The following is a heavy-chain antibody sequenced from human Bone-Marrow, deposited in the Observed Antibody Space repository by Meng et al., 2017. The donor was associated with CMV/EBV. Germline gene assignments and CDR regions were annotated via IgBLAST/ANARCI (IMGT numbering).Heavy chain of an antibody. Sequence: GESLKISCAVSGLTFPNAWMSWVRQSPGKGLEWVGRIKSEIDGGTIDYAAPVKGRFTISRDDSRKTLYLQMNSLKTEDTAVYYCTTCGHDVWSAYGINYYYYGLDVWSQGTTVTVSS. CDR2: IKSEIDGGTI. CDR1: GLTFPNAW. V-gene: IGHV3-15*01. CDR3: TTCGHDVWSAYGINYYYYGLDV. D-gene: IGHD3-3*01. J-gene: IGHJ6*02.